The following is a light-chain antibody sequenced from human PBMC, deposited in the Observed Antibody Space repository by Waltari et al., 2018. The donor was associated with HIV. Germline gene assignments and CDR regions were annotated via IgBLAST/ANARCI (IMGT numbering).Light chain of an antibody. Sequence: EIVMTQSPVTLSVSPGERATLSCRASQSVRSNLAWYQQKPGQAPRLLIYGASTRATGIPARFSGSGSGTEFTRTISSLQSEDFAVYYWQQYGNWYTFGQGTKLEIK. V-gene: IGKV3-15*01. CDR3: QQYGNWYT. J-gene: IGKJ2*01. CDR2: GAS. CDR1: QSVRSN.